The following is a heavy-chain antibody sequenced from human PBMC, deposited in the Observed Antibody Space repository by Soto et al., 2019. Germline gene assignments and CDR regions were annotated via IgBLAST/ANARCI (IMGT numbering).Heavy chain of an antibody. J-gene: IGHJ6*02. D-gene: IGHD3-3*01. Sequence: VQLQESGPGLVKPSETLSLTCTVSGGSISGYYWSWIRQPPGKGLEWIGYIFYKGNTIYSPSLNGRVTMSVDTAKNQFSLKMTSVTAADTAVYYCARHDPIARFENGLDVWGQGTMITVSS. CDR2: IFYKGNT. V-gene: IGHV4-59*08. CDR1: GGSISGYY. CDR3: ARHDPIARFENGLDV.